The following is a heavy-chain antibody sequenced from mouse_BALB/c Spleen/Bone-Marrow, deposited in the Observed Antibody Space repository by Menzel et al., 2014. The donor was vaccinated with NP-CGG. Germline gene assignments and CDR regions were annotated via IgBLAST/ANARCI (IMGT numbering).Heavy chain of an antibody. J-gene: IGHJ2*01. CDR3: ARAVYGNFDY. D-gene: IGHD2-1*01. CDR2: SRNKVNDYTT. CDR1: GFTFSDFY. Sequence: EVMLVESGGGLVQPGGSLRLSCATSGFTFSDFYMDWVRQPPGKRLEWIAASRNKVNDYTTEYSASVKGRFIVSRDTSQSILYLQMNALRAEDTAIYYCARAVYGNFDYWGRGTTLTVSS. V-gene: IGHV7-1*02.